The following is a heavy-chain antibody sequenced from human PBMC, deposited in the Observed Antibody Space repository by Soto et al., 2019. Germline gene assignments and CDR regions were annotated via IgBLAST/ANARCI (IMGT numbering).Heavy chain of an antibody. D-gene: IGHD3-10*02. CDR2: VWYDGSNK. J-gene: IGHJ6*02. Sequence: QVQLVESGGGVVQPGRSLRLSCAASGFAFSTYGMHWVRQAPGKGLEWVAVVWYDGSNKNYADSVKGRFTISRDNSKNXLYLRMNSLRAEDTAVYCCARGGDVRGVRYNGMDVWGQGTTVTVSS. CDR3: ARGGDVRGVRYNGMDV. V-gene: IGHV3-33*01. CDR1: GFAFSTYG.